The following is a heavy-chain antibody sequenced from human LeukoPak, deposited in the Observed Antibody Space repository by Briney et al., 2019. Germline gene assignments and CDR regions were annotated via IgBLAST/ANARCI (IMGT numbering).Heavy chain of an antibody. CDR2: ISGDGGST. J-gene: IGHJ4*02. D-gene: IGHD3-3*01. V-gene: IGHV3-43*02. Sequence: GGSLRLSCAASGFTFDDYAMHWVRQAPGKGLGWVSLISGDGGSTYYADSVKGRFTISRDNSKNSLYLQMNSLRTEDTALYYCAKSRFWSGYYPIFDYWGQGTLVTVSS. CDR3: AKSRFWSGYYPIFDY. CDR1: GFTFDDYA.